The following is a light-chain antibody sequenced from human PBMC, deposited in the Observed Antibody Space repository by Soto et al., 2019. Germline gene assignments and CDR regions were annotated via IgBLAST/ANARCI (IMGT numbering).Light chain of an antibody. CDR3: CSSAGDLAL. J-gene: IGLJ2*01. V-gene: IGLV2-11*01. CDR2: DVS. Sequence: QSVLTQPRSMSGSPGQSVTISCTGTSTDVGCDDFVSWYQQHPGKAPKLMISDVSKRPAGVPDRFSGSKSGNTASLTISGLQAEDEADYSCCSSAGDLALFGGGTKFTVL. CDR1: STDVGCDDF.